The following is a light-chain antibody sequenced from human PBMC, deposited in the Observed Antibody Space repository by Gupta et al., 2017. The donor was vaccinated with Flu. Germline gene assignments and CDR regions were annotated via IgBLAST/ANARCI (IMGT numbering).Light chain of an antibody. Sequence: DIQMTPYPSSLSASVGDRVTITCWASQSISNYLNWYQQKPGKAPKLLIYTTSSLQSGIPSRFSGSGSGTEYTLTISSLQPEDFATYYCQQSYRTPRSFGQGTKLEIK. V-gene: IGKV1-39*01. CDR2: TTS. J-gene: IGKJ2*03. CDR1: QSISNY. CDR3: QQSYRTPRS.